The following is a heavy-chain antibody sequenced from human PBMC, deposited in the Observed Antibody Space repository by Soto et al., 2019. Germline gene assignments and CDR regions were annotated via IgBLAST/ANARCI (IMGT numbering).Heavy chain of an antibody. Sequence: QVQLVESGGGVVQPGRSLRLSCAASGFPFSSYGMHWVRQAPGKGLEWVAHISYDGSNKHYTDSVKGRFTISRDNSKKRLYLQMRSRRAEDTAVYSCAGGQYDFDYCGQGTRVSVSS. J-gene: IGHJ4*02. D-gene: IGHD2-15*01. CDR2: ISYDGSNK. V-gene: IGHV3-30*03. CDR1: GFPFSSYG. CDR3: AGGQYDFDY.